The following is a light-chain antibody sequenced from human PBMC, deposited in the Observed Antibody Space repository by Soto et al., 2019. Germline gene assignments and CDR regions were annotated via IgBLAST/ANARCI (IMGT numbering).Light chain of an antibody. Sequence: EIVMTQSPATLSVSPGERATLPCRASQSISSNLAWYQQKPGQAPRLLIYGASTRATGISARFSGSGSGTEFTLTISSLQSEDFAVYYCQQYNNWPITFAQGTRLAIK. CDR1: QSISSN. CDR2: GAS. V-gene: IGKV3-15*01. CDR3: QQYNNWPIT. J-gene: IGKJ5*01.